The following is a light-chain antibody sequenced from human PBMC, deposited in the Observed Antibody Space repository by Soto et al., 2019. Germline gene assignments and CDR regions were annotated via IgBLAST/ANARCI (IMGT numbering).Light chain of an antibody. CDR3: GTWDSSLTARI. CDR1: RSNIGNQY. Sequence: QSVLTQPPSVSAAPGQKLTISCSGSRSNIGNQYVSWYQQLPGTAPKLLIYDNDKRPSGIPDRFSGSKSGTSATLAITGLQTGDEADYYCGTWDSSLTARIFGGRTKLTVL. CDR2: DND. V-gene: IGLV1-51*01. J-gene: IGLJ2*01.